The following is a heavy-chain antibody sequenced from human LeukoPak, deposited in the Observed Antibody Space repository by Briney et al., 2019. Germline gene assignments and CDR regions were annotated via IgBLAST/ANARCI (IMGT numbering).Heavy chain of an antibody. D-gene: IGHD3-3*01. CDR2: IYYSGST. J-gene: IGHJ4*02. Sequence: SETLSLTCTASGGSISSYYWSWIRQPPGKGLEWIGYIYYSGSTNYNPSLKSRVSISVDTSKNQFSLKLSSVTAADTAVYYCARGGSTDYDFWSGHYSLYYFDYWGQGTLVTVSS. CDR3: ARGGSTDYDFWSGHYSLYYFDY. CDR1: GGSISSYY. V-gene: IGHV4-59*01.